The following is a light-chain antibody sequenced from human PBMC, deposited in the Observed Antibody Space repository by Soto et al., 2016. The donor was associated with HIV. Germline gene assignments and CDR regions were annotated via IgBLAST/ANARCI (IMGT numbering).Light chain of an antibody. CDR2: QDN. CDR3: QAWDSSTGV. V-gene: IGLV3-1*01. Sequence: SYELTQPPSVSVSPGQTATITCSGDKLGDKDTSWYQQKPGQSPLLIIYQDNKRPSGIPERFSGSNSGNTATLTISGTQTMDEADYYCQAWDSSTGVFGGGTELTVL. J-gene: IGLJ2*01. CDR1: KLGDKD.